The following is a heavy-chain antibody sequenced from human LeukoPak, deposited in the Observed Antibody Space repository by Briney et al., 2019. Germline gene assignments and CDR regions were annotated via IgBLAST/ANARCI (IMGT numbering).Heavy chain of an antibody. V-gene: IGHV1-18*01. D-gene: IGHD4-11*01. CDR3: ARDRNWGFRSNPGY. J-gene: IGHJ4*02. CDR2: ISAYNGST. CDR1: GYTFTSYG. Sequence: ASVKVSCKASGYTFTSYGISWVRQAPGQGLEWMGWISAYNGSTNYAQKLQGRVTMTTDTSTSTAYMELRSLRSDDTAVYYCARDRNWGFRSNPGYWGQGTLVTVSS.